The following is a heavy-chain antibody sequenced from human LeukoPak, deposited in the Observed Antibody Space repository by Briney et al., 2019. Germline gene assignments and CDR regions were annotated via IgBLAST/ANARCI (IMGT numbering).Heavy chain of an antibody. CDR3: AREKRDYDFWSGPDY. V-gene: IGHV4-34*01. Sequence: SETLSLTCAMYGGSFSGYYWSWIRQPPGKGLEWIGEINQRGSTKYNPSLKSRVTISVDTSKNQFSLKLRSVTAADTAVYYCAREKRDYDFWSGPDYWGQGTLVTVSS. D-gene: IGHD3-3*01. CDR1: GGSFSGYY. J-gene: IGHJ4*02. CDR2: INQRGST.